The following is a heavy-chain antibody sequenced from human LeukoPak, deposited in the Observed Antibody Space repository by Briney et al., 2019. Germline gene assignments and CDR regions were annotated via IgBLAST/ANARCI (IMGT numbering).Heavy chain of an antibody. CDR3: VRRSTPFDL. CDR2: INYSGST. CDR1: GGSFSGYY. V-gene: IGHV4-34*01. D-gene: IGHD5/OR15-5a*01. Sequence: PSETLSLTCAVYGGSFSGYYWSWLRQPPGKGLEWIGEINYSGSTNYNPSLKSRVTISIDTSKTQFSLTVSSVTAADTAVYYCVRRSTPFDLWGRGNLVTVSS. J-gene: IGHJ2*01.